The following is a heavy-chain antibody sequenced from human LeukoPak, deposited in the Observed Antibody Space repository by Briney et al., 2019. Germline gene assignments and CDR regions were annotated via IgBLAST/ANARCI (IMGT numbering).Heavy chain of an antibody. V-gene: IGHV1-69*13. Sequence: SVKVSCTASGGTFSSYAISWVRQAPGQGLEWMGGIIPIFGTANYAQKFQGRVTITADESTSTAYMELSSLRSEDTAVYYCARDPTAYCGGDCYSYDAFDIWGQGTMVTVSS. CDR3: ARDPTAYCGGDCYSYDAFDI. J-gene: IGHJ3*02. CDR2: IIPIFGTA. CDR1: GGTFSSYA. D-gene: IGHD2-21*02.